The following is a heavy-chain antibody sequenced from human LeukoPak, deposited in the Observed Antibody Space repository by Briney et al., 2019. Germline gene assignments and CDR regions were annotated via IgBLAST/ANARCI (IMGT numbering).Heavy chain of an antibody. CDR3: ARGGDYGYDRIDY. D-gene: IGHD5-12*01. CDR2: IYPSDSDT. V-gene: IGHV5-51*01. Sequence: GESLKISCQASGYNFPTHWIGWVRKMPGKGLEWMGIIYPSDSDTRYSPSLQGQVTISADKSINTVYLQWSSVKASDSAIYYCARGGDYGYDRIDYWGQGTQVTVSS. CDR1: GYNFPTHW. J-gene: IGHJ4*02.